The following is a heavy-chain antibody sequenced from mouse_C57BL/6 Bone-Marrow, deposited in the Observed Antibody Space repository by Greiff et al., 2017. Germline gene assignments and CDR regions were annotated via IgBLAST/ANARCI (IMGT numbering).Heavy chain of an antibody. CDR2: ISSGSSTI. CDR3: ASYCMDY. D-gene: IGHD1-1*01. Sequence: EVKLVESGGGLVKPGGSLKLSCAASGFTFSDYGMHWVRQAPEKGLEWVAYISSGSSTIYYADTVKGRFTISRDNAQNTLFLQRTSLRSEDTAMYYCASYCMDYWGQGTSVTVSS. V-gene: IGHV5-17*01. J-gene: IGHJ4*01. CDR1: GFTFSDYG.